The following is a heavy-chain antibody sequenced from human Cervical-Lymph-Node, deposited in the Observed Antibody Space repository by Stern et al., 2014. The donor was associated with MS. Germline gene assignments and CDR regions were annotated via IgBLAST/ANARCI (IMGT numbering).Heavy chain of an antibody. CDR2: ISFDGAKT. CDR3: ARGSDWYPLDY. J-gene: IGHJ4*02. D-gene: IGHD6-19*01. V-gene: IGHV3-30*03. CDR1: GFAFSTYG. Sequence: DPLVESGGGVVQPGRSLRLSCSPSGFAFSTYGMHWVRQAPGKGLEWVALISFDGAKTYYADSVKGRFTISRDNPKNTLYLQMKSLRGEDTAVYYCARGSDWYPLDYWGQGTLVTVSS.